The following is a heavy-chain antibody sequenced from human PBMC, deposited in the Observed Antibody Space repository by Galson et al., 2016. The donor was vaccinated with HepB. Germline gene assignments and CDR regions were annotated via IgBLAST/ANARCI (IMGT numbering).Heavy chain of an antibody. CDR2: ISSSYSYI. V-gene: IGHV3-21*01. Sequence: SLRLSCAASGFTFSNYSMNWVRQAPGKGLEWVSSISSSYSYIFYAESVKGRFTISRDNTKKSLYLQMNSLRAEDTAVYYCARDESLYNWNDLYYFDYWGQGTLVTVSS. CDR3: ARDESLYNWNDLYYFDY. J-gene: IGHJ4*02. CDR1: GFTFSNYS. D-gene: IGHD1-20*01.